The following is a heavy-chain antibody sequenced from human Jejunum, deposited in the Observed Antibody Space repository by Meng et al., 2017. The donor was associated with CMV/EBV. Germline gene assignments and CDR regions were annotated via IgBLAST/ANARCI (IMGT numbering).Heavy chain of an antibody. CDR1: VSSNSAA. Sequence: VSSNSAAWNWIRQSPSRGLEWLGRTYYRSKWYNDYAVSVKSRITINPDTSKNQFSLQLNSVTPEDTAMYYCARVDNRELGRAYDYWDQGTPVTVSS. D-gene: IGHD1-7*01. CDR3: ARVDNRELGRAYDY. CDR2: TYYRSKWYN. V-gene: IGHV6-1*01. J-gene: IGHJ4*02.